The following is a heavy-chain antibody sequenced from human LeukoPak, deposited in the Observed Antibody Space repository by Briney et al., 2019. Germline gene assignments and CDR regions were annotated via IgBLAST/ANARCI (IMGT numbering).Heavy chain of an antibody. V-gene: IGHV4-39*01. CDR2: IYYSGST. CDR3: ASFSSWSLDAFDI. J-gene: IGHJ3*02. CDR1: GGSFSGYY. Sequence: SETLSLTCAVYGGSFSGYYWGWIRQPPGKGLEGIGSIYYSGSTYDNPSLKSRVTISVDTSKNQFSLKLSSVTAADTAVYYCASFSSWSLDAFDIWGQGTMVTVSS. D-gene: IGHD6-13*01.